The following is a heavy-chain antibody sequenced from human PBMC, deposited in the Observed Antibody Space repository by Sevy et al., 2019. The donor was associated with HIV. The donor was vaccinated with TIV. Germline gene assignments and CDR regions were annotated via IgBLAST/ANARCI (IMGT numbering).Heavy chain of an antibody. V-gene: IGHV3-33*01. CDR3: ARDLEFYDYGDYGPAFMPDF. Sequence: GGSLRLSCAASGLTFSSLGMHWARQAPGKGLGWLAVIWFDGSNTYYSDSVKGRFTISRDIAKNTLHLQMNSLRAEDTAVYYCARDLEFYDYGDYGPAFMPDFWGHGTLVTVSS. J-gene: IGHJ4*01. CDR1: GLTFSSLG. D-gene: IGHD4-17*01. CDR2: IWFDGSNT.